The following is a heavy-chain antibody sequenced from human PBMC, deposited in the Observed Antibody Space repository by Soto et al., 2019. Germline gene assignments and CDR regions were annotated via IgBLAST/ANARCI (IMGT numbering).Heavy chain of an antibody. D-gene: IGHD5-12*01. Sequence: SETLSLTCTGSGGSISTYYSNCIRQPPGKGLEWIGYIYYSGSTNYNPSLKSRVTISVDTSKNQFYLKLNSVTAADTAVYYCARPGLDMATTPFDHWGPGTLVTVS. CDR3: ARPGLDMATTPFDH. CDR2: IYYSGST. V-gene: IGHV4-59*08. J-gene: IGHJ4*02. CDR1: GGSISTYY.